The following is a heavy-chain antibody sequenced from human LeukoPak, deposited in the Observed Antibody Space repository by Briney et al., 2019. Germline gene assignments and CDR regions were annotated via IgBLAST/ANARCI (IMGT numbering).Heavy chain of an antibody. CDR2: IYSGGST. CDR3: AKDPYSSTPNWFDP. CDR1: GFAVSSNY. V-gene: IGHV3-53*05. D-gene: IGHD6-13*01. J-gene: IGHJ5*02. Sequence: GGSLRLSCAASGFAVSSNYMSWVRQAPGKGLEWVSVIYSGGSTYYADSVKGRFTISRDNSRNTLYLQMNSLRPEDTAVYYCAKDPYSSTPNWFDPWGQGTLVTVSS.